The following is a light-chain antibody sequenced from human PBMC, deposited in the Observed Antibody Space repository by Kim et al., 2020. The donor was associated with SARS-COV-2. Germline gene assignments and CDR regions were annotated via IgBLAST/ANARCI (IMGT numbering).Light chain of an antibody. CDR1: TGAVTSGSL. V-gene: IGLV7-43*01. Sequence: QAVVTQEPSLTFSPFLTVTLTCASNTGAVTSGSLANWFQQKPGQAPRTLIYSTDNKHSWTPARFSGSVLGGKAALTLSGVQPEDEAEYFCLLHYGVYWMFGGGTQLTVL. CDR2: STD. J-gene: IGLJ3*02. CDR3: LLHYGVYWM.